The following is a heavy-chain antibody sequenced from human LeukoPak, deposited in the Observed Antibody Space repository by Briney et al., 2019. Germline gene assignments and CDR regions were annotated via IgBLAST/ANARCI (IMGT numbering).Heavy chain of an antibody. D-gene: IGHD1-26*01. CDR2: IYTSGST. V-gene: IGHV4-61*02. CDR3: ARESSGSYWALGY. CDR1: GGSISSGSYY. Sequence: SQTLSLTCTVSGGSISSGSYYWSWIRQPAGKGLEWIGRIYTSGSTNYNPSLKSRVTISVDTSKNQFSLKLSSVTAADTAVYYCARESSGSYWALGYWGQGTLVTVSS. J-gene: IGHJ4*02.